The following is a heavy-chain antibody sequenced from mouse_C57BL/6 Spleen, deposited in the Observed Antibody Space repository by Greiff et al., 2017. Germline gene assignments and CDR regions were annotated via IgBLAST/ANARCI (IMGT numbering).Heavy chain of an antibody. CDR2: IDPSDSYT. J-gene: IGHJ2*01. D-gene: IGHD1-1*01. Sequence: QVQLKQPGAELVMPGASVKLSCKASGYTFTSYWMHWVKQRPGQGLEWIGEIDPSDSYTNYNQKFKGKSTLTVDKSSSTAYMQLSSLTSEHSAVYYCARNGSLDYWGQGTTLTVSS. CDR3: ARNGSLDY. CDR1: GYTFTSYW. V-gene: IGHV1-69*01.